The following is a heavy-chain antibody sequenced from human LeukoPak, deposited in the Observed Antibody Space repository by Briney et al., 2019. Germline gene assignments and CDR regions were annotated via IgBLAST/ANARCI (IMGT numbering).Heavy chain of an antibody. CDR3: ARQGIVGAKRGGWFDY. V-gene: IGHV3-33*01. Sequence: GRSLRLSCAASGFTFSSYGMHWVRQAPGKGLEWVAVIWYDGSNENYADSVKGRFTISRDNSKKTMYLQMNSLRAEDTAVYYCARQGIVGAKRGGWFDYWGQGTLVTVS. CDR1: GFTFSSYG. CDR2: IWYDGSNE. J-gene: IGHJ4*02. D-gene: IGHD1-26*01.